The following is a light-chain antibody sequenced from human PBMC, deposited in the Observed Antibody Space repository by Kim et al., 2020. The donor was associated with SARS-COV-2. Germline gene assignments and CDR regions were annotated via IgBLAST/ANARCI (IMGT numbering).Light chain of an antibody. V-gene: IGLV4-69*01. J-gene: IGLJ2*01. CDR1: SGHSSYT. CDR3: QTWDTGTQV. CDR2: RKGDGRY. Sequence: QPVLTQSPSASASLGASVKLTCTLSSGHSSYTIAWHQQQPEKAPRFLMKRKGDGRYSEGNGIPDRFSGSSSGAERYLTISSLQSDDEAEYYCQTWDTGTQVFGGGTELAGL.